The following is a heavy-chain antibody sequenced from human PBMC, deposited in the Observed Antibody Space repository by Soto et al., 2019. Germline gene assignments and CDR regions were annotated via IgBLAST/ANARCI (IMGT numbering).Heavy chain of an antibody. CDR2: MNPDSGHA. Sequence: QVQLVQSGAEVKKPGASVKVSCKASGYTFTNSDINWVRQAPGQGLEWMGWMNPDSGHAAYAQKFQGRVSWTSGTSTCTLYMEMRSLGSEDSAVYYCARRPHCSGGICYYGLDNWGQGTLGTVSS. J-gene: IGHJ4*02. V-gene: IGHV1-8*01. D-gene: IGHD2-15*01. CDR1: GYTFTNSD. CDR3: ARRPHCSGGICYYGLDN.